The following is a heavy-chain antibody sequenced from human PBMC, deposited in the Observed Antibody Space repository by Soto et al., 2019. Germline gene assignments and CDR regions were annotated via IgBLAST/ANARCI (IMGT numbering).Heavy chain of an antibody. CDR1: GGSVSSGSYY. CDR3: ARARELRANAFDI. CDR2: IYYSGST. Sequence: QVQLQESGPGLVKPSETLSLTCTFSGGSVSSGSYYWSWIRQPPGKGLEWIGYIYYSGSTNYNPSLKSRVTISVDTSKNQFSLKLSSVTAADTAVYYCARARELRANAFDIWGQGTMVTVSS. D-gene: IGHD1-26*01. V-gene: IGHV4-61*01. J-gene: IGHJ3*02.